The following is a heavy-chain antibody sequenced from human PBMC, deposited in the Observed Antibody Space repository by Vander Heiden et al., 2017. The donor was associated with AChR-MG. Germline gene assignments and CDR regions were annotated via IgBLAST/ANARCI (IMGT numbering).Heavy chain of an antibody. D-gene: IGHD5-18*01. Sequence: QITLKESGPTLVKPTQTLTLTCTFSGFSLSTSGVGVGWIRQPPGKALEWLALIYWNDDKRYSPSLKSRLTITKDTSKNQVVLTMTNMDPVDTATYYCARWDTAMATFDYWGQGTLVTVSS. J-gene: IGHJ4*02. V-gene: IGHV2-5*01. CDR3: ARWDTAMATFDY. CDR2: IYWNDDK. CDR1: GFSLSTSGVG.